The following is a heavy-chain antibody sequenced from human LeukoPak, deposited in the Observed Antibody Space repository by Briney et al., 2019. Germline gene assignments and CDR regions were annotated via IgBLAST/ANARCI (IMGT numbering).Heavy chain of an antibody. J-gene: IGHJ3*02. V-gene: IGHV4-59*12. CDR2: IYYSGST. CDR3: ARGSYDSSGYPHDAFDI. CDR1: GGSISSYY. Sequence: PSETLSLTCTVSGGSISSYYWSWIRQPPGKGLEWIGYIYYSGSTNYNPSLKSRVTISVDKSKNQFSLMLSSVTAADTAVYYCARGSYDSSGYPHDAFDICGQGTMVTVSS. D-gene: IGHD3-22*01.